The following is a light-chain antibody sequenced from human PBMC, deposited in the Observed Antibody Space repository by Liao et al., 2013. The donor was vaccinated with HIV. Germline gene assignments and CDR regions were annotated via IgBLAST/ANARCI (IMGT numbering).Light chain of an antibody. CDR2: QDN. Sequence: SYELTQPPSVSVSPGQTASITCSGDKLGDKYACWYQQKPGQSPVLVIYQDNKRPSGIPERFSGSNSGNTATLTISRVEAGDEADYYCQVWDSSSDHPYYVFGTGTKVTVL. CDR1: KLGDKY. CDR3: QVWDSSSDHPYYV. V-gene: IGLV3-1*01. J-gene: IGLJ1*01.